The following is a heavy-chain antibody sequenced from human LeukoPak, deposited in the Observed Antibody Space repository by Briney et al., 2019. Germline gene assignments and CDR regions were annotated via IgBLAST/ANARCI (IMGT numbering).Heavy chain of an antibody. CDR2: IYYSGST. V-gene: IGHV4-59*01. CDR3: ARDGIGDAFDI. Sequence: SETLSLTCAVYGGSFSGYYWSWIRQPPGKGLEWIGYIYYSGSTNYNPSLKSRVTISVGTSKNQFSLKLSSVTAADTAVYYCARDGIGDAFDIWGQGTMVTVSS. J-gene: IGHJ3*02. CDR1: GGSFSGYY.